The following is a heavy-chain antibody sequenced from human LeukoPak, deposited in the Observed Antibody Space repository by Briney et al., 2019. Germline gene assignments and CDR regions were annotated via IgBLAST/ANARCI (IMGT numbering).Heavy chain of an antibody. V-gene: IGHV4-61*02. J-gene: IGHJ4*02. CDR3: ARVWDPPNDY. CDR1: GGSISSSNYY. CDR2: IYTSGST. D-gene: IGHD1-26*01. Sequence: PSETLSLTCTVSGGSISSSNYYWSWIRQPAGKGLEWIGRIYTSGSTNYNPSLKSRVTISVDTSKNQFSLKLSSVTAADTAVYYCARVWDPPNDYWGQGTLVTVSS.